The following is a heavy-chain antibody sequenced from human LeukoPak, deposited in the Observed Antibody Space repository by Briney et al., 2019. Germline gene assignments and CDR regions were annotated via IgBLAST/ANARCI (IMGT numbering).Heavy chain of an antibody. Sequence: PGGSLRLSCAASGFTFSYAWMNWVRQAPGKGLEWVSYISSSSSTIYYADSVKGRFTISRDNAKNSLYLQMNSLRAEDTAVYYCARDRAAAAGPGYYYYYYMDVWGKGTTVTVSS. CDR1: GFTFSYAW. CDR3: ARDRAAAAGPGYYYYYYMDV. V-gene: IGHV3-48*01. CDR2: ISSSSSTI. J-gene: IGHJ6*03. D-gene: IGHD6-13*01.